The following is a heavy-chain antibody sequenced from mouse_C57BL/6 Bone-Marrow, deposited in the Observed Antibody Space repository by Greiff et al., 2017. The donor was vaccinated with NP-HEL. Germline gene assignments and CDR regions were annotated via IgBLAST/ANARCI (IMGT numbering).Heavy chain of an antibody. V-gene: IGHV1-54*01. CDR2: INPGSGGT. CDR1: GYAFTNYL. CDR3: ARSTGRAVMDY. Sequence: VQLQESGAELVRPGTLVKVSCKASGYAFTNYLIEWVKQRPGQGLEWIGVINPGSGGTNYNEKFKGKATLTADKSSSTAYMQLSSLTSEDSAVYFCARSTGRAVMDYWGQGTSVTVSS. D-gene: IGHD3-3*01. J-gene: IGHJ4*01.